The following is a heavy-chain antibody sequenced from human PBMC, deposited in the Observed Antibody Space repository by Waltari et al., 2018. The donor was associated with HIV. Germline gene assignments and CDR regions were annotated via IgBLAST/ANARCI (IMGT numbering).Heavy chain of an antibody. CDR2: INPDNGGT. D-gene: IGHD2-15*01. CDR3: ARDICNGGSCYSYYFDY. Sequence: QVQLVQSGAAVKKPGASVKVSCKASGYTFTGYYMHRVRQAPGQGLEWMGWINPDNGGTKYAQKFQGRVTMTRDTSISTAYMELSRLRSDDTAVYYCARDICNGGSCYSYYFDYWGQGTLVTVSS. V-gene: IGHV1-2*02. J-gene: IGHJ4*02. CDR1: GYTFTGYY.